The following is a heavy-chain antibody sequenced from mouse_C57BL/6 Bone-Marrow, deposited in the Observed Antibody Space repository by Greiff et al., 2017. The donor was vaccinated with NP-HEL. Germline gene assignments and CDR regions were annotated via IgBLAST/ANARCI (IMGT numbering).Heavy chain of an antibody. V-gene: IGHV14-1*01. J-gene: IGHJ4*01. Sequence: VQLQQSGAELVRPGASVKLSCTASGFNIKDYYMHWVKQRPEQGLEWIGRIDPEDGDTEYAPKFQGKATMTADTSSNTAYLQLSSLTSEDTAVYYCTTKWLRGYYAMDYWGQGTSVTVSS. CDR1: GFNIKDYY. CDR3: TTKWLRGYYAMDY. CDR2: IDPEDGDT. D-gene: IGHD2-2*01.